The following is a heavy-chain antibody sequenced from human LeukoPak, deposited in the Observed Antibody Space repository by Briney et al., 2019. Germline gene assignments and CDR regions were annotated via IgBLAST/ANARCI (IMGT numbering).Heavy chain of an antibody. CDR1: GGSVSSGSYY. D-gene: IGHD3-3*01. CDR2: IYYSGRT. J-gene: IGHJ6*02. CDR3: ARDRYDSYPMDV. Sequence: SETLSLTCTVSGGSVSSGSYYWSWIRQPPGKGLEWIGYIYYSGRTYYNPSLKSRVTISVDTSKNQFSLKLSSVTAADTAVYYCARDRYDSYPMDVWGQGTTVTVSS. V-gene: IGHV4-31*03.